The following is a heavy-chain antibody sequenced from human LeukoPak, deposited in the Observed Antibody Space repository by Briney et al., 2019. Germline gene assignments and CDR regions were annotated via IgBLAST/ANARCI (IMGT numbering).Heavy chain of an antibody. Sequence: GGSLRLSCAASGFAVSNNYMSWVRQAPGKGLEWVSAISGSGGSTYYADSVKGRFTISRDNSKNTLYLQMNSLRAEDTAVYYCAKDTHSIAPSPQMDYWGQGTLVTVSS. CDR2: ISGSGGST. V-gene: IGHV3-23*01. CDR1: GFAVSNNY. J-gene: IGHJ4*02. CDR3: AKDTHSIAPSPQMDY. D-gene: IGHD6-6*01.